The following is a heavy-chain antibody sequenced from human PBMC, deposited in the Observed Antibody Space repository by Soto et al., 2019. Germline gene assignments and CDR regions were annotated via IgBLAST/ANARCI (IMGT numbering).Heavy chain of an antibody. J-gene: IGHJ4*02. CDR1: AGSFRGYY. D-gene: IGHD1-1*01. V-gene: IGHV4-34*10. Sequence: SETLSLTFAFYAGSFRGYYWTWICQPPGKGLEWIGSIYHTGSTYYSKSLRSRLTMSVDTSKSQFSLRLSSVTAADTAVYYCARATGTLRSRNCDYWGQGSLVTVSS. CDR3: ARATGTLRSRNCDY. CDR2: IYHTGST.